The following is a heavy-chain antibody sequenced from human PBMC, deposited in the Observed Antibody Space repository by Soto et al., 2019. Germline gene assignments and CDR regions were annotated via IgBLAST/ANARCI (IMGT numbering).Heavy chain of an antibody. CDR3: ARDPPGVFGYYMDV. CDR2: INPDSGYT. D-gene: IGHD3-3*01. V-gene: IGHV1-3*01. CDR1: GYTFTTHS. Sequence: QVQLVQSGAEVKKPGASVRVSCKVSGYTFTTHSLNWVRQAPGQSLEWMGWINPDSGYTKYAQNFQDSVTITRDTSASTAYLELSSLRSEDTAIYYCARDPPGVFGYYMDVWGKGTTVIVSS. J-gene: IGHJ6*03.